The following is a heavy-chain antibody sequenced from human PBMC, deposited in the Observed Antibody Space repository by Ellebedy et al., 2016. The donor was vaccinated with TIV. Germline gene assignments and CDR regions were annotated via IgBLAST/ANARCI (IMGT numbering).Heavy chain of an antibody. J-gene: IGHJ4*02. CDR3: ARALMTGYSYGKIDY. Sequence: PGGSLRLSCAASGFTFSSYAVNWVRQAPGKGLEWVSSITGSGGSTYYADSVKGRFTISRDNSKNTLYLQMNSLRAEDTAVYYCARALMTGYSYGKIDYWGQGTQVTVSS. D-gene: IGHD5-18*01. CDR2: ITGSGGST. CDR1: GFTFSSYA. V-gene: IGHV3-23*01.